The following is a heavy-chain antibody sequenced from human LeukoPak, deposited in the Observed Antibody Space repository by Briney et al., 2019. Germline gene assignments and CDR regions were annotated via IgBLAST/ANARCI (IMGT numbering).Heavy chain of an antibody. CDR1: GGSISSSSYY. D-gene: IGHD4-17*01. Sequence: NTSETLSLTCTVSGGSISSSSYYWGWIRQPPGKGLEWIGSIYYSGSTYYNPSLRSRVTISVDTSKNQFSLKLSSVTAADTAVYYCARQPVTTDAFDIWGQGTMVTVSS. CDR2: IYYSGST. CDR3: ARQPVTTDAFDI. V-gene: IGHV4-39*01. J-gene: IGHJ3*02.